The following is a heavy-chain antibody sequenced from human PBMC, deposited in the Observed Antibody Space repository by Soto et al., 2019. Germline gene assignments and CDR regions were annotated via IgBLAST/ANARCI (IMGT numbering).Heavy chain of an antibody. D-gene: IGHD6-13*01. CDR3: ARDHGGSTWFVGVYYFFGMDV. Sequence: EVQLVESGGDLVQPGGSLRLSCAASGFIFSDYTMTWVRQAPGRGLEFVSHISSSGDAIFYAESVKGRFTVSRDNATNSLYLQMNSLRDDDTAVYFCARDHGGSTWFVGVYYFFGMDVWGQGTAVTVSS. V-gene: IGHV3-48*02. CDR2: ISSSGDAI. CDR1: GFIFSDYT. J-gene: IGHJ6*02.